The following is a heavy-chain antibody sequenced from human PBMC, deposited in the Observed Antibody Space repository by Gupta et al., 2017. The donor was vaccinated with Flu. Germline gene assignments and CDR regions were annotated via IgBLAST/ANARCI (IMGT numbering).Heavy chain of an antibody. D-gene: IGHD4-17*01. Sequence: DVLLVESGGGLVQPGGSLRLSCAASGFTFSGSYLQGVRQAPGKGLVWVSRINPDGSSTTYADSVKGRFTISRDNAKNTLYLQMNSLGADDTAVYYCATVTTGCWGQGTLVTVSS. CDR1: GFTFSGSY. CDR2: INPDGSST. J-gene: IGHJ4*02. CDR3: ATVTTGC. V-gene: IGHV3-74*03.